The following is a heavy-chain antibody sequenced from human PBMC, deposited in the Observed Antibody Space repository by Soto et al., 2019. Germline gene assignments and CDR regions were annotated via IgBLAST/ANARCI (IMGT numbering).Heavy chain of an antibody. CDR3: ARDGGYSSSWYEGAFDI. D-gene: IGHD6-13*01. CDR1: GFTFSSYG. V-gene: IGHV3-33*01. Sequence: QVQLVESGGGVVQPGRSLRLSCAASGFTFSSYGMHWVRQAPGKGLEWVAVIWYDGSNKYYADSVKGRFTISRDNSKNTLYLQMSSLRAEDTAVYYCARDGGYSSSWYEGAFDIWGQGTMVTVSS. CDR2: IWYDGSNK. J-gene: IGHJ3*02.